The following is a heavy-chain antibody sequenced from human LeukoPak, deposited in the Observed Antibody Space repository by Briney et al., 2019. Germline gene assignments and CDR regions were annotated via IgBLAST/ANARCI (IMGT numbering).Heavy chain of an antibody. CDR3: ARVGYCSSTSCPYFDY. V-gene: IGHV3-21*01. CDR1: GFTFSSYS. Sequence: GGSLRLSCAASGFTFSSYSMNWVRQAPGKGLEWVSSISSSSSYIYYADSVKGRFTISRDNAKNSLYLQMNSLRAEDTAVYYCARVGYCSSTSCPYFDYWGQGTLVTVSS. D-gene: IGHD2-2*01. CDR2: ISSSSSYI. J-gene: IGHJ4*02.